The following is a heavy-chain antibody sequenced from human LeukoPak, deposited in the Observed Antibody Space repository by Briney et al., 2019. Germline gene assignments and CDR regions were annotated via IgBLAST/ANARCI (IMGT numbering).Heavy chain of an antibody. V-gene: IGHV3-66*01. J-gene: IGHJ6*02. CDR3: ARALYQVPRNGTDV. CDR2: LYSGGST. D-gene: IGHD3-10*01. Sequence: QPGGSLRLSCEASGFIVSSNYMSWVRQAPGKGLEWVSSLYSGGSTYYAESVKGRFTISRDNSQNTLFLQMNSLRADDTAVYYCARALYQVPRNGTDVWGQGTTVAVSS. CDR1: GFIVSSNY.